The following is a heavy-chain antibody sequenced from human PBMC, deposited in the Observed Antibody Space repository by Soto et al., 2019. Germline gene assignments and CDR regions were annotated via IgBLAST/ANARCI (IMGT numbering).Heavy chain of an antibody. D-gene: IGHD3-3*01. CDR1: GFTFSSYA. Sequence: PGGSLRLSCAASGFTFSSYAMSWLRQAPGKGLEWVSAISGSGGSTYYADSVKGRFTISRDNSKNTLYLQMNSLRAEDTAVYYCAKSSLYYDFWSGSQSVYYYYMDVWGKGTTVTVSS. V-gene: IGHV3-23*01. CDR2: ISGSGGST. CDR3: AKSSLYYDFWSGSQSVYYYYMDV. J-gene: IGHJ6*03.